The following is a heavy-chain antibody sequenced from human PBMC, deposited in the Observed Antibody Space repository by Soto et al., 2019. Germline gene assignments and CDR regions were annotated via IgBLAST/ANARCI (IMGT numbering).Heavy chain of an antibody. J-gene: IGHJ4*02. CDR2: IYYIGST. Sequence: SETLSLTCTVSVVSVSAGSVSSGDYYWNWIRQPPGRGLEWLGYIYYIGSTNYNPSLKSRVTISLDTSKKQFSLKLTSVTAADTAVYYCARGDRQSRGDIDSWGQGTRVIVSS. CDR3: ARGDRQSRGDIDS. D-gene: IGHD6-19*01. V-gene: IGHV4-61*08. CDR1: VVSVSAGSVSSGDYY.